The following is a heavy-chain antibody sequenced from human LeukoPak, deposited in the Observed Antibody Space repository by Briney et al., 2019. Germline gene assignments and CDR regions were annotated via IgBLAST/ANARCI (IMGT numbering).Heavy chain of an antibody. D-gene: IGHD6-19*01. J-gene: IGHJ4*02. CDR3: ARDPSGWSNYFDY. CDR2: ISYDGSNK. CDR1: GFTFSSYA. Sequence: GRSLRLSCAASGFTFSSYAMHWVRQAPGKGLEWVAVISYDGSNKYYADSVKGRLTISRDNSKNTLYLQMNSLRAEDTAVYYCARDPSGWSNYFDYWGQGTLVTVSS. V-gene: IGHV3-30-3*01.